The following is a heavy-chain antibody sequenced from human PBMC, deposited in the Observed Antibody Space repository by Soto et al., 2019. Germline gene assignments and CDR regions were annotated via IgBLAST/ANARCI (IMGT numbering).Heavy chain of an antibody. CDR2: IYSGGGT. V-gene: IGHV3-66*01. CDR3: AGSRTRTNYAVYFAP. J-gene: IGHJ5*02. CDR1: GFTVSNNY. D-gene: IGHD4-4*01. Sequence: EVQLVESGGGLVQPGGSLRLSCAASGFTVSNNYMSWVRQAPGKGLEYVSVIYSGGGTYYADSVKGRFTISRDNSKXTLYLQMISLGVEDTAVCYCAGSRTRTNYAVYFAPWGQGALVTVSS.